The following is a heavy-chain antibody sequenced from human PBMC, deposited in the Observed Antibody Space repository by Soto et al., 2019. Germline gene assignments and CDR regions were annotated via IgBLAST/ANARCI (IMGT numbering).Heavy chain of an antibody. J-gene: IGHJ4*02. CDR3: AREVPHPDGEYADY. V-gene: IGHV4-34*01. D-gene: IGHD4-17*01. Sequence: QVQLQQWGAGLLKPSETLSLTCAVYGGSFSGYYWSWIRQPPGKGLEWIGEINHSGSTNDNPSLKSRVTISVDTSKNLFSLKLSSVTGADTAVYYCAREVPHPDGEYADYWGQGTLVTVYS. CDR2: INHSGST. CDR1: GGSFSGYY.